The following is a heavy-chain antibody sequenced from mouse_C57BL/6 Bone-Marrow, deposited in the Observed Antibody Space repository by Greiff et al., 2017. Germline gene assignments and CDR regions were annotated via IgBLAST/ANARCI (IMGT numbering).Heavy chain of an antibody. CDR3: ARERSYYYGSRSWFAY. Sequence: VQLQQSGPELVKPGASVKISCKASGYAFSSSWMNWVKQRPGKGLEWIGRIYPGDGDTNYNGKFKGKATLTAAKSSSTAYMQLSSLTSEDSAVYFGARERSYYYGSRSWFAYWGQGTLVTVSA. D-gene: IGHD1-1*01. CDR2: IYPGDGDT. J-gene: IGHJ3*01. V-gene: IGHV1-82*01. CDR1: GYAFSSSW.